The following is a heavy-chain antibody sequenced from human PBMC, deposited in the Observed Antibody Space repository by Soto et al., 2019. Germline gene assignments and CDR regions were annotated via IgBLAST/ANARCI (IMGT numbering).Heavy chain of an antibody. CDR1: GGSISSGGYY. Sequence: SETLSLTCTVSGGSISSGGYYWSWIRQHPGKGLEWIGYIYYSGSTYYNPSLRSRVTISVDTSKNQFSLKLSSVTAADTAVYYCARATYYYDSSGLNWGQGTLVTVSS. J-gene: IGHJ4*02. CDR2: IYYSGST. V-gene: IGHV4-31*03. CDR3: ARATYYYDSSGLN. D-gene: IGHD3-22*01.